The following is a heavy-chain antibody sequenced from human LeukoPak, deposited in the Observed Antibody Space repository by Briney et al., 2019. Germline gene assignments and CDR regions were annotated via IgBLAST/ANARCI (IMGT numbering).Heavy chain of an antibody. Sequence: PGESLRLSCAASGFTVSSNYMSWVRQVPGKGLEWVSVIYSDGTISYADSVKGRFTISRDNSENTLYLQMNSLRVEDTAVYYCAQKEDGYNPGYFQHWGQGTLVTVSS. CDR2: IYSDGTI. CDR1: GFTVSSNY. V-gene: IGHV3-66*01. CDR3: AQKEDGYNPGYFQH. J-gene: IGHJ1*01. D-gene: IGHD5-24*01.